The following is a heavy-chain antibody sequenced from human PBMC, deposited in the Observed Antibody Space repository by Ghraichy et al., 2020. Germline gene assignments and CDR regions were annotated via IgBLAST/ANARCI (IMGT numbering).Heavy chain of an antibody. D-gene: IGHD1-26*01. Sequence: ASVKVSCKASGYTFTSYYMHWVRQAPGQGLEWMGIINPSGGSTSYAQKFQGRVTMTRDTSTSTAYMELSSLRSEDPAVYYCTRDRTGGLVGAKADYFDYWGQGTLVTVSS. CDR1: GYTFTSYY. CDR3: TRDRTGGLVGAKADYFDY. CDR2: INPSGGST. V-gene: IGHV1-46*03. J-gene: IGHJ4*02.